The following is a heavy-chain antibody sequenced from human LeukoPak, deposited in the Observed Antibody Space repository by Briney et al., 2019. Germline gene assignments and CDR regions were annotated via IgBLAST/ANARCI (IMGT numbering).Heavy chain of an antibody. Sequence: GGSLRLSCAASGFTFSSYGMHWVRQAPGKGLEWVAVIWYDGSNKYYADSVKGRFTISRDNSKNTLYLQMNSLRAEDTAVYYCARDTGFGELFPDYWGQGTLVTVSP. D-gene: IGHD3-10*01. J-gene: IGHJ4*02. CDR1: GFTFSSYG. V-gene: IGHV3-33*01. CDR2: IWYDGSNK. CDR3: ARDTGFGELFPDY.